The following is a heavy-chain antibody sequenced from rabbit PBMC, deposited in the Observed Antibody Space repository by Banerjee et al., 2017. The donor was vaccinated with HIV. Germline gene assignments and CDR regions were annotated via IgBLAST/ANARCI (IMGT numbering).Heavy chain of an antibody. CDR1: GFSFSSSDY. D-gene: IGHD4-1*01. J-gene: IGHJ4*01. Sequence: QSLEESGGDLVKPGASLTLTCTASGFSFSSSDYMCWVRQAPGKGLEWISCIAGSGFTYSATWASGRFTISKTSSTTVTLQMTSLTVADTATYFCARVSETSGWGEDLWGPGTLVTVS. CDR2: IAGSGFT. CDR3: ARVSETSGWGEDL. V-gene: IGHV1S40*01.